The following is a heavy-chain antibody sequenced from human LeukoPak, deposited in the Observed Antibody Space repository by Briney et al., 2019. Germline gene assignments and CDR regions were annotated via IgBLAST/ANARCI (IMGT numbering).Heavy chain of an antibody. CDR1: GGSISSYH. CDR2: IYYSGST. V-gene: IGHV4-59*12. Sequence: SETLSLTCTVSGGSISSYHWSWIRQPPGKGLEWIGYIYYSGSTNYNPSLKSRVTISVDTSKNQFSLKLSSVTAADTAVYYCARGLFYDILTGYYPAHFDYWGQGALVTVSS. CDR3: ARGLFYDILTGYYPAHFDY. J-gene: IGHJ4*02. D-gene: IGHD3-9*01.